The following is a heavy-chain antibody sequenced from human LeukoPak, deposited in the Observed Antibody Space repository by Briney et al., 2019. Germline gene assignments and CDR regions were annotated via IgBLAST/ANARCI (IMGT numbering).Heavy chain of an antibody. V-gene: IGHV3-23*01. Sequence: GGSLRLSCAASGFTFSSYAMSWVRQAPGKGLEWVSAISGSGGSTYYADSVKGRFTISRDNSKNTLYLQMNSLRAEDTAVYYCAKDQVPEERGYSYGFLDAFDIWGQGTMVTVSS. CDR2: ISGSGGST. CDR1: GFTFSSYA. D-gene: IGHD5-18*01. J-gene: IGHJ3*02. CDR3: AKDQVPEERGYSYGFLDAFDI.